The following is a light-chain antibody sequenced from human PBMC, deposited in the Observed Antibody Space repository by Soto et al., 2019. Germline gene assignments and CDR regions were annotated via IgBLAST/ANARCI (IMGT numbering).Light chain of an antibody. V-gene: IGLV2-11*01. Sequence: HSVLTKPRSVYGSPGQSVTISCTGTSSDVGGYNYVSWYQQHPGKAPKVIIYDVSNRPSGVSYRFSATKSGNTASLTISGLQAEDEADYYCCSYTRSGTLIFGTGTKVTVL. CDR3: CSYTRSGTLI. J-gene: IGLJ1*01. CDR1: SSDVGGYNY. CDR2: DVS.